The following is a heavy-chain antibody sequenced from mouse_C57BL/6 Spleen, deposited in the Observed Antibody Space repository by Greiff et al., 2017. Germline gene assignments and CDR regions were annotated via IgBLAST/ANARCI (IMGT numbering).Heavy chain of an antibody. Sequence: EVQLQQSGAELVRPGASVKLSCTASGFNIKDYYMHWVKQRPEQGLEWIGRIDPEDGDTEYAPKFQGKATMTADTSSNTAYLQLSSLTSVDTAVYYCTAERGTYSNYEAWFAYWGQGTLVTVSA. J-gene: IGHJ3*01. D-gene: IGHD2-5*01. CDR2: IDPEDGDT. CDR1: GFNIKDYY. CDR3: TAERGTYSNYEAWFAY. V-gene: IGHV14-1*01.